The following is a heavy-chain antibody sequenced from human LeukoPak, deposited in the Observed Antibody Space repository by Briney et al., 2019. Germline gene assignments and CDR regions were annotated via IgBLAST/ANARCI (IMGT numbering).Heavy chain of an antibody. V-gene: IGHV3-7*05. J-gene: IGHJ5*02. CDR2: IKQDGSEK. CDR3: ARASDPWLQLT. CDR1: GFTFSGYW. Sequence: GESLRLSCEASGFTFSGYWMSWVRQAPGKGLEWVGNIKQDGSEKRYADSVRGRFSISRDNAQTSLYLQMNSLRAGDTAVYYCARASDPWLQLTWGQGTLVTVSS. D-gene: IGHD5-24*01.